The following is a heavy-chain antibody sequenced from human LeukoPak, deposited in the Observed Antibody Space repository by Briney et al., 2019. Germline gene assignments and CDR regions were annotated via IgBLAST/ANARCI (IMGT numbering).Heavy chain of an antibody. CDR1: GFTFSSYG. V-gene: IGHV3-30*02. J-gene: IGHJ4*02. D-gene: IGHD3-3*01. CDR2: IRYDGSNK. CDR3: AKDPEPPTYDFWSGYSSYFDY. Sequence: GGSLRLSCAASGFTFSSYGMHWVRQAPGKGLEWVAFIRYDGSNKYYADSVKGRFTISRDNSKNTLYLQMNSLRAEDTAVYYCAKDPEPPTYDFWSGYSSYFDYWGQGTLVTVSS.